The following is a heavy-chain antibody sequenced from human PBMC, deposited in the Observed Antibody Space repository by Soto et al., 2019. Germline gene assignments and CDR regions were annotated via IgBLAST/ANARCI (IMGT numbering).Heavy chain of an antibody. V-gene: IGHV3-74*01. CDR3: ASVLLVGPTEYHS. J-gene: IGHJ4*02. CDR1: GFTFRSYW. Sequence: GGSLRLSCAASGFTFRSYWMQWVRQAPGKGLVWVSWINSDGSSTSYADSVKGRFTISRDNAKNTLYLQMNSLTAADTAVYYCASVLLVGPTEYHSWGQGTLVTVSS. CDR2: INSDGSST. D-gene: IGHD1-26*01.